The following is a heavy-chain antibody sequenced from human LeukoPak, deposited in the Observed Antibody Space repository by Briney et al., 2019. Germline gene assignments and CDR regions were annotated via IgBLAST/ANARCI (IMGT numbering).Heavy chain of an antibody. CDR2: IKHDGSKK. Sequence: GGSLRLSCAASGFTFNTLWMSWVRQAPGKGLEWLANIKHDGSKKSYIDSVKGRFTISIDNAKNSLHLQISSLRADDTAVYYCARVEASGYDYGAFDYWGQGTLVTVSS. V-gene: IGHV3-7*01. CDR1: GFTFNTLW. J-gene: IGHJ4*02. CDR3: ARVEASGYDYGAFDY. D-gene: IGHD5-12*01.